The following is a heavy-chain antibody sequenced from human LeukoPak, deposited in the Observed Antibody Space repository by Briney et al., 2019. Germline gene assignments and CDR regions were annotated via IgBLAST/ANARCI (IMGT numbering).Heavy chain of an antibody. CDR2: ISAYNGNT. V-gene: IGHV1-18*01. J-gene: IGHJ6*02. CDR3: ARSDCSSTSCSYGMDV. Sequence: ASVKVSCKASGYTFTSDGISCVRQAPGQAVEWIGWISAYNGNTNYAQKLQGRVTMTTDTSTSTAYMELRSLRSDDTAVYYCARSDCSSTSCSYGMDVWGQGTTVTVSS. CDR1: GYTFTSDG. D-gene: IGHD2-2*01.